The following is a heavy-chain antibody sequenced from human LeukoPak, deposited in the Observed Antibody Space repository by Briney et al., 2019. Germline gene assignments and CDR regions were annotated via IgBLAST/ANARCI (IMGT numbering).Heavy chain of an antibody. D-gene: IGHD2-15*01. CDR2: ISYDGSNK. CDR3: AKGVVYVDV. CDR1: GFTFSSYA. Sequence: PGGSLRLSCAASGFTFSSYAMHWVRQAPGKGLEWVAVISYDGSNKYYADSVKGRFTISRDNSKNTVSLEMNSLGGEDTAVYYCAKGVVYVDVWGRGTTVTVSS. V-gene: IGHV3-30*14. J-gene: IGHJ6*03.